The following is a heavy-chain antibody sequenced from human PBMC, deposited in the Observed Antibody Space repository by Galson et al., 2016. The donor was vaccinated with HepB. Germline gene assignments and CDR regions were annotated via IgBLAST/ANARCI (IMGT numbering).Heavy chain of an antibody. V-gene: IGHV3-53*01. CDR3: ARFGGATGGDWLDP. J-gene: IGHJ5*02. CDR1: GLTVGGNY. CDR2: ILSGGGT. Sequence: SLRLSCAVSGLTVGGNYMSWVRQAPGKGLEWVSSILSGGGTYYADSLKGRVTISRDNSKNTLYLQMNNLRFDDTAVYYCARFGGATGGDWLDPWGQGTRVTVSS. D-gene: IGHD2-8*02.